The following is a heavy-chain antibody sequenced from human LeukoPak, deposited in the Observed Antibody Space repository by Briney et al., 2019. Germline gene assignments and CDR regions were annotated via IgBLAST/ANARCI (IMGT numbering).Heavy chain of an antibody. V-gene: IGHV4-59*08. CDR1: GGSISSYY. J-gene: IGHJ4*02. CDR3: ARHLYSSGWPDY. D-gene: IGHD6-19*01. Sequence: PSETLSLTCTVSGGSISSYYWSWIRQPPGKGLEWIGYIYYSGSTNYNPSLKSRVTISVDTSKNQFSLKLSSVTAADTAVYYCARHLYSSGWPDYWGQGTLVTVSS. CDR2: IYYSGST.